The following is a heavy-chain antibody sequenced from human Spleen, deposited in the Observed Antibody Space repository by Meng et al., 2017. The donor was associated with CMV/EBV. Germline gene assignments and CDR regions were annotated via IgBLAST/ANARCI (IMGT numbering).Heavy chain of an antibody. J-gene: IGHJ3*02. CDR2: IDSSSGII. D-gene: IGHD6-19*01. Sequence: GESLKISCAASEFTFSSYSMNWVRQAPGKGLEWLSYIDSSSGIIYYADSVKGRFTISRDNAKNSLYLQMNSLRAEDTAVYYCARESPVAGTNAFDIWGQGTMVTVSS. CDR1: EFTFSSYS. CDR3: ARESPVAGTNAFDI. V-gene: IGHV3-48*04.